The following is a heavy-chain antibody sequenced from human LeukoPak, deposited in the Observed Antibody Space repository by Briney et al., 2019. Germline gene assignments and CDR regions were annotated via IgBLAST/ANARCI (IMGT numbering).Heavy chain of an antibody. CDR3: AKGPASSWIDYYYYYGMDV. Sequence: PGGSLRLSCAASGFTFRSYAMSWVRQAPGKGLEWVSAISGSGGSTYYADSVKGRFTISRDNSKNTLYLQMNSLRAEDTAVYYCAKGPASSWIDYYYYYGMDVWGQGTTVTVSS. J-gene: IGHJ6*02. CDR2: ISGSGGST. D-gene: IGHD6-13*01. V-gene: IGHV3-23*01. CDR1: GFTFRSYA.